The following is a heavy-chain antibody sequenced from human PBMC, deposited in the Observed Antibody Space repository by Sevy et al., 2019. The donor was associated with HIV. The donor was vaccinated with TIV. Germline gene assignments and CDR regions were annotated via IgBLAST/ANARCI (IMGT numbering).Heavy chain of an antibody. CDR1: GFTFSDYY. CDR3: STDPIIVLLVTDGMDV. V-gene: IGHV3-15*01. CDR2: IKSKTDGGTT. J-gene: IGHJ6*02. D-gene: IGHD2-8*02. Sequence: GGSLRLSCGTSGFTFSDYYMTWVRQAPGKGLEWVGRIKSKTDGGTTDYVAPVKGRFTISRDDSKNTLFLQMNSLKTEDTAVYYCSTDPIIVLLVTDGMDVWGQGTTVTVSS.